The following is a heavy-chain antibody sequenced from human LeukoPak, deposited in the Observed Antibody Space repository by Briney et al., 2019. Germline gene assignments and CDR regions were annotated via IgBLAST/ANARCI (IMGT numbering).Heavy chain of an antibody. D-gene: IGHD3-22*01. CDR3: ARGLYPDYYVSSGSSPPEH. CDR1: GFTSSSYS. V-gene: IGHV3-21*01. CDR2: ISSSGSYI. Sequence: GGSLRLSCAASGFTSSSYSMNWVRQAPGKGLEWVSSISSSGSYIYYADSMQGRFTISRDNSKNSLFLQMNSLRAEDTAVYYCARGLYPDYYVSSGSSPPEHWGQGTLVTVSS. J-gene: IGHJ1*01.